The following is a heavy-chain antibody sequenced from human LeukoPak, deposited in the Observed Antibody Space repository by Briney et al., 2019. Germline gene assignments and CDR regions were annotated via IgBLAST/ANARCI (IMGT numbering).Heavy chain of an antibody. CDR1: GFTFSNYG. CDR3: EKDAVRGGYDYCDY. J-gene: IGHJ4*02. Sequence: GRSLRLSCAASGFTFSNYGMHWVRQAPGKGLEWVAVISYDGNDKYYADSVKGRFTISRDNSKNTLYLQMNSLRAEDTAVYYCEKDAVRGGYDYCDYWGQGSLVAVAA. V-gene: IGHV3-30*18. D-gene: IGHD5-12*01. CDR2: ISYDGNDK.